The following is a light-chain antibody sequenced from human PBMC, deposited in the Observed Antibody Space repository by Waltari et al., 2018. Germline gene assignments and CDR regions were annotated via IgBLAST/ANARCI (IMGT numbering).Light chain of an antibody. CDR3: QMYVNLPAT. CDR1: RSVGKY. CDR2: HTS. Sequence: CRASRSVGKYLAWYQQKPGQAPRLLIYHTSTRATGIPDRFSGSGSGTDFSLTISRLEPEDFAVYHCQMYVNLPATFGQGTKVEI. V-gene: IGKV3-20*01. J-gene: IGKJ1*01.